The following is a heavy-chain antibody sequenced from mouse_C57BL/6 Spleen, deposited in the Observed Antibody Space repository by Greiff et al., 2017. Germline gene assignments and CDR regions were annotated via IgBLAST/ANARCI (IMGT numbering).Heavy chain of an antibody. D-gene: IGHD1-1*01. CDR2: IDPETGGT. CDR3: TRGRYYGSS. V-gene: IGHV1-15*01. Sequence: VKLQESGAELVRPGASVTLSCKASGYTFTDYEMHWVKQTPVHGLEWIGAIDPETGGTAYNQKFKGKAILTADKSSSTAYMELRSLTSEDSAVYYCTRGRYYGSSWGQGTTLTVSS. CDR1: GYTFTDYE. J-gene: IGHJ2*01.